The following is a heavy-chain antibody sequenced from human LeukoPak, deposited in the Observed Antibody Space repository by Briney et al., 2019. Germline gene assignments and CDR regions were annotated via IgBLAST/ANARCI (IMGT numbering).Heavy chain of an antibody. CDR2: ISTSGTTI. CDR1: GSTFSDYY. CDR3: ARDIAGTYYFDL. Sequence: GGSLRLSCAASGSTFSDYYMSWIRQAPGKGLEWVSYISTSGTTIYYADSVMGRFTISRDNAKNSLYLQMNSLRAEDTAVYFCARDIAGTYYFDLWGQGTLVTVSS. D-gene: IGHD5-12*01. J-gene: IGHJ4*02. V-gene: IGHV3-11*01.